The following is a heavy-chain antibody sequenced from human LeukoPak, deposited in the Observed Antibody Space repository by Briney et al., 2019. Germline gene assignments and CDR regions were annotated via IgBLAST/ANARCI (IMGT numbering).Heavy chain of an antibody. V-gene: IGHV3-7*01. CDR1: GFTFSSYW. CDR3: ARAGDSGSYYFDY. D-gene: IGHD1-26*01. J-gene: IGHJ4*02. CDR2: IKQDGSEK. Sequence: GGSLRLSCAASGFTFSSYWMSWVRQAPGKGLEWVANIKQDGSEKYYVDSVKGRFTISRDNAKNSLYLQMNCLRAEDTAVYYCARAGDSGSYYFDYWGQGTLVTVSS.